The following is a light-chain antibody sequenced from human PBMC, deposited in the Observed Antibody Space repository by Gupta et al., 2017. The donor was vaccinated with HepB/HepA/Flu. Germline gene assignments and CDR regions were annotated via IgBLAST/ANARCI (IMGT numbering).Light chain of an antibody. CDR3: TTWDDSLIGWV. CDR2: GND. J-gene: IGLJ3*02. Sequence: QSVLTQPPSASATPGQGVTIPCSGGSSNIGSNAVNWYRQLPGTAPELLIYGNDQRPSGVPDRFSGSKSVTSASLAISGLQSDDEADYYCTTWDDSLIGWVFGGGTKLTVL. V-gene: IGLV1-44*01. CDR1: SSNIGSNA.